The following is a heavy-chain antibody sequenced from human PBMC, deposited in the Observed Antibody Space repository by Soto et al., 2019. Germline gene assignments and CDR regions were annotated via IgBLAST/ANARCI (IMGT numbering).Heavy chain of an antibody. Sequence: GASVKVSCKASGFTFTSSAVRWVRQASGQRLEWIGWIVVGSGNTNYAQKFQERVTITRDMSTSTAYMELSSLRSEDTAVYYCAAPTYYYDSSGPPNKYYYYYYGMDVWGQGTTVTVSS. CDR1: GFTFTSSA. D-gene: IGHD3-22*01. V-gene: IGHV1-58*01. CDR3: AAPTYYYDSSGPPNKYYYYYYGMDV. J-gene: IGHJ6*02. CDR2: IVVGSGNT.